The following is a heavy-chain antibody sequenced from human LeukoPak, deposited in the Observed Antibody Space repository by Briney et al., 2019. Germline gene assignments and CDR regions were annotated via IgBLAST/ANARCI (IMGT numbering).Heavy chain of an antibody. CDR1: GGSISSYY. V-gene: IGHV4-59*01. J-gene: IGHJ3*02. CDR2: FHYSGST. D-gene: IGHD6-13*01. CDR3: ARDLRTLYSSNWYVGAFDI. Sequence: SETLSLTCTVSGGSISSYYWNWIRQPPAEGLEWIGYFHYSGSTNYNPSLKSRVTISVDTSKNQFSLKLSSVTAADTAVYYCARDLRTLYSSNWYVGAFDIWGQGTLVTVSS.